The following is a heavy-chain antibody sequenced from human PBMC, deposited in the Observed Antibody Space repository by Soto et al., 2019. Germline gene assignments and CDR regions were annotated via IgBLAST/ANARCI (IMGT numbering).Heavy chain of an antibody. D-gene: IGHD2-2*01. V-gene: IGHV3-7*01. CDR1: GFTFSSYW. CDR2: IKQDGSEK. Sequence: GGSLRLSCAAPGFTFSSYWMSWVRQAPGKGLEWVANIKQDGSEKYYVDSVKGRFTISRDNAKNSLYLQMNSLRAEDTAVYYCARGRDEYQLLREVDAFDIWGQGTLVTVSS. CDR3: ARGRDEYQLLREVDAFDI. J-gene: IGHJ3*02.